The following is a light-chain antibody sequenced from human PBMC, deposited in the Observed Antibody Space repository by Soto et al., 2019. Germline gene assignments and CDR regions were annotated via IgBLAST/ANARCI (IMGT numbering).Light chain of an antibody. CDR2: AAS. V-gene: IGKV1-6*01. CDR3: LQKYFYPFT. Sequence: IQMTQSPSSLSASVGDRVTITCRASQGIRNDLDWFQQKPGKAPKLLIYAASNLQSGVPARFSGSGSGTAFTLTISSLQPEDFATYYCLQKYFYPFTFGPGTKVDIK. CDR1: QGIRND. J-gene: IGKJ3*01.